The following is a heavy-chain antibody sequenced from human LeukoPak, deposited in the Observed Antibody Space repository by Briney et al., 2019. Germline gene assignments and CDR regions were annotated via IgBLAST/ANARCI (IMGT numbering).Heavy chain of an antibody. J-gene: IGHJ6*03. Sequence: ASVKVSCKASGYTFTSYGISWVRQAPGQGLEWMGILNPSGGSTSYARKFQGRVTMTRDTSTSTVYMELSSLRSEDTAVYYCARAGRIAAAGKPYYYYYYMDVWGKGTTVTISS. D-gene: IGHD6-13*01. CDR2: LNPSGGST. CDR3: ARAGRIAAAGKPYYYYYYMDV. CDR1: GYTFTSYG. V-gene: IGHV1-46*01.